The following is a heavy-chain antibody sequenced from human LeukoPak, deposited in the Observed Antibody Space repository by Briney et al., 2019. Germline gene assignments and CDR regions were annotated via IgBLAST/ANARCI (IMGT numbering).Heavy chain of an antibody. CDR3: ARGGLNSPRALAVAGPRNYYYGMDV. CDR2: IGTAGDT. D-gene: IGHD6-19*01. CDR1: GFTFSSYD. V-gene: IGHV3-13*01. J-gene: IGHJ6*02. Sequence: GGSLRLSCAASGFTFSSYDMHWVRQATGKGLEWVSAIGTAGDTYYPGSVKGRFTISRENAKNSLYLQMNSLRAGDTAVYYCARGGLNSPRALAVAGPRNYYYGMDVWGQGTTVTVSS.